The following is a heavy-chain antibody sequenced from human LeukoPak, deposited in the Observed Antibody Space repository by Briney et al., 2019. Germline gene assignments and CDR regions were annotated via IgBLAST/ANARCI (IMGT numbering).Heavy chain of an antibody. D-gene: IGHD6-13*01. CDR3: ATELRIAAAGCDAFDI. V-gene: IGHV3-30*01. Sequence: FNFDSVKGRFTISRDNSKNTLYLQMNSLRAADTAVYYCATELRIAAAGCDAFDIWGQGTMVTVSS. J-gene: IGHJ3*02.